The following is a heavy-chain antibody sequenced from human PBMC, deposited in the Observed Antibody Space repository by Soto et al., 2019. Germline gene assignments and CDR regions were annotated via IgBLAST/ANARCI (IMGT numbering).Heavy chain of an antibody. CDR1: GYTFTSYA. J-gene: IGHJ4*01. Sequence: QVQLVQSGAEVKKPGASVKVSCKASGYTFTSYAMHWVRQAPGQRLEWMGWINAGNGNTKYSQKFQGRVTITRDTSASTAYMELSSLRSEDTAVYYCARDRRITMVRGVISYFDYWGHGTLVTVSS. D-gene: IGHD3-10*01. CDR3: ARDRRITMVRGVISYFDY. V-gene: IGHV1-3*01. CDR2: INAGNGNT.